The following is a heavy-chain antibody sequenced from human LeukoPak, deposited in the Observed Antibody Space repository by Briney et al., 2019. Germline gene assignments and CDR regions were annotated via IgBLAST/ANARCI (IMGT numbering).Heavy chain of an antibody. J-gene: IGHJ4*02. V-gene: IGHV4-61*01. CDR2: IYYSGST. CDR1: GASDSSGSSY. D-gene: IGHD5-18*01. CDR3: ARGSRGYTYG. Sequence: PSETLSLTCTVSGASDSSGSSYWSWIRQPPGKGLEWIGYIYYSGSTNYNPSLKSRVTITVDTSKNQFSLKLSSVTAADTAVYYCARGSRGYTYGWGQGTLVTVSS.